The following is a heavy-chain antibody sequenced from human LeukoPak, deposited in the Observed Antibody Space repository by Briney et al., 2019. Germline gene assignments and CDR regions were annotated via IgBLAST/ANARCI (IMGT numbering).Heavy chain of an antibody. D-gene: IGHD3-22*01. Sequence: VASVKVSCKASGYTFTSYDINWVRQATGQGLEWMGWMNPNSGNTGYAQKFQGRVTMTRNTSISTADMELSSLRSEDTAVYYCARASWHYDSSGYYGDRGLDYWGQGTLVTVSS. CDR2: MNPNSGNT. J-gene: IGHJ4*02. V-gene: IGHV1-8*01. CDR1: GYTFTSYD. CDR3: ARASWHYDSSGYYGDRGLDY.